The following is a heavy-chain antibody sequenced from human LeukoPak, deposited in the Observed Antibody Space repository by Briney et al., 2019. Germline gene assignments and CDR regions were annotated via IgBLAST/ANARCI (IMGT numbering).Heavy chain of an antibody. V-gene: IGHV3-23*01. CDR2: ITGSGDIT. Sequence: GGSLRLSCAASGFSFSNYAMSWVRQAPGKGLEWVSAITGSGDITYNADSVKGRFTISRDNSKNTLYLQMNSLRAEDTAVYYCAKGQRPRYFDWFDYWGQGTLVTVSS. CDR3: AKGQRPRYFDWFDY. CDR1: GFSFSNYA. D-gene: IGHD3-9*01. J-gene: IGHJ4*02.